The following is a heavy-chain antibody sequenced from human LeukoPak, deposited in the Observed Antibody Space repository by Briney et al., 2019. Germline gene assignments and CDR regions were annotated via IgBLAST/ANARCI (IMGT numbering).Heavy chain of an antibody. J-gene: IGHJ4*02. V-gene: IGHV3-30*02. CDR3: AKDAAPGMGKLDY. Sequence: GGSLRLSCAASGFTFSSYGMHWVRQAPGKGLEWVAFIRYDGSNKYYTDSVKGRFTISRDNSKNTLYLQMNSLRAEDTAVYYCAKDAAPGMGKLDYWGQGTLVTVSS. CDR1: GFTFSSYG. D-gene: IGHD3-10*01. CDR2: IRYDGSNK.